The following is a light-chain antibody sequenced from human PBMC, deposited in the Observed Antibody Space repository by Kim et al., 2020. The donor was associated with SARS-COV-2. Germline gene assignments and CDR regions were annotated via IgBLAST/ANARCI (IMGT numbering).Light chain of an antibody. CDR1: ESISSH. V-gene: IGKV1-39*01. CDR3: LQSYNYPCT. CDR2: GAS. Sequence: DIQMTQSPSSLSASVGARVTITCRASESISSHLNWYQQKPGKAPKLLIYGASSLLSGVPSRFSGSASGTDFTLTISSLQPEDFATYYCLQSYNYPCTFGQGTKVDIK. J-gene: IGKJ1*01.